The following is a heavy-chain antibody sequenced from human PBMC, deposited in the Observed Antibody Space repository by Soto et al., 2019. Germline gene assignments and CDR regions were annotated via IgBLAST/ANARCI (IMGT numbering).Heavy chain of an antibody. CDR3: ASGLLGFVALDL. Sequence: SDTLSFTCTVSGGSISSYYWTWIRQPPGKRVEWIGYIYYSGSTNYNPSLKSRVTLSVDTSQNQSSLKLSSVTAAGTAVHYYASGLLGFVALDLWGRGTMVT. J-gene: IGHJ3*01. CDR2: IYYSGST. CDR1: GGSISSYY. D-gene: IGHD7-27*01. V-gene: IGHV4-59*07.